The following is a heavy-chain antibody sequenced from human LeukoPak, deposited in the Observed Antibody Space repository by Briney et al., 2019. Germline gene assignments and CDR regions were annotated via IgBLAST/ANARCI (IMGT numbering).Heavy chain of an antibody. CDR2: VNPNSGDT. CDR3: SRGPRFDP. V-gene: IGHV1-8*01. J-gene: IGHJ5*02. CDR1: GYSFNIYE. Sequence: ASVKVSCKTSGYSFNIYEINWVRQATGQGLEWMGWVNPNSGDTDYAQKFQGRLTMTRNTSISTAYVELSGLRLEDTAVYSCSRGPRFDPWGQGTQVTVSS.